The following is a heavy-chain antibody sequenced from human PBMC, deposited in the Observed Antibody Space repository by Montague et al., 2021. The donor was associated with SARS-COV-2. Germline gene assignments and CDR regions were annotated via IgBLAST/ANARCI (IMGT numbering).Heavy chain of an antibody. CDR3: ARAQPTCFIANCVNYFDY. CDR2: IYYTGTT. V-gene: IGHV4-59*01. Sequence: SETLSLTCSVSGDPITTYYWSWIRQSPGRGLEWIGHIYYTGTTKYDPSLKSRVTISVDTSRRQFYLKLKSVTAADTAVYYCARAQPTCFIANCVNYFDYWGQGALVTVS. CDR1: GDPITTYY. J-gene: IGHJ4*02. D-gene: IGHD1-1*01.